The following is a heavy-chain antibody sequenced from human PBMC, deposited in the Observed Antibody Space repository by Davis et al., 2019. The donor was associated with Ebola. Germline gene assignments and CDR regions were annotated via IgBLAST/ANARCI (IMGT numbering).Heavy chain of an antibody. Sequence: SETLSLTCTVSGGSISSYYWSWIRQPPGKGLAWIGHIYYSWSTNYNPSLKSRVTISVDTSKNQFSLKLSSVTAADTAVYYCARHARYYYYDSSGYYSAWAFDIWGQGTMVTVSS. D-gene: IGHD3-22*01. V-gene: IGHV4-59*08. CDR2: IYYSWST. CDR3: ARHARYYYYDSSGYYSAWAFDI. CDR1: GGSISSYY. J-gene: IGHJ3*02.